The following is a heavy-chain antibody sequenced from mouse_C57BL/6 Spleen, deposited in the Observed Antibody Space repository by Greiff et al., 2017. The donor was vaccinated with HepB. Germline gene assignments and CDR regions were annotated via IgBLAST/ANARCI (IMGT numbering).Heavy chain of an antibody. Sequence: VQLQQSGAELVMPGASVKLSCKASGYTFTSYWMHWVKQRPGQGLEWIGEIDPSDSYTNYNQKFKGKSTLTVDKSSSTAYMQLSSLTSEDSAVYYCSGGRLPAWFAYWGQGTLVTVSA. V-gene: IGHV1-69*01. CDR2: IDPSDSYT. D-gene: IGHD2-4*01. CDR3: SGGRLPAWFAY. J-gene: IGHJ3*01. CDR1: GYTFTSYW.